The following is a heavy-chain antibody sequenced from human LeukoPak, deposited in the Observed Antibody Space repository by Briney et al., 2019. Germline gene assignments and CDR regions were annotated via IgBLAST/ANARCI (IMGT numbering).Heavy chain of an antibody. CDR1: GFTFSTYG. CDR2: ISYDGSNK. J-gene: IGHJ4*02. CDR3: TKGVLGRTQSVSAGFDY. Sequence: PGGSLRHSCAASGFTFSTYGMHWVRPAPHEGLEWVAVISYDGSNKYYADSVKGRFTISRDNSKNTLYLQMSGLRVEDTAMYYCTKGVLGRTQSVSAGFDYWGQGTLVTVSS. V-gene: IGHV3-30*18. D-gene: IGHD7-27*01.